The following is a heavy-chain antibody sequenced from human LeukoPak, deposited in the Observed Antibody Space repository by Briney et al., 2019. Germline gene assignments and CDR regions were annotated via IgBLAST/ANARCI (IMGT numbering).Heavy chain of an antibody. J-gene: IGHJ4*02. CDR2: ISGSGDKS. CDR1: GFTFSSYS. Sequence: GGSLRLSCAASGFTFSSYSMNWVRQAPGKGLEWVSVISGSGDKSYYTDSVKGRFTVSRDNSKNTVYLQMNSLRAEDTAVYYCAKGPRTVRFGDRHKGMFDYWGQGTLVTVSS. CDR3: AKGPRTVRFGDRHKGMFDY. D-gene: IGHD3-10*01. V-gene: IGHV3-23*01.